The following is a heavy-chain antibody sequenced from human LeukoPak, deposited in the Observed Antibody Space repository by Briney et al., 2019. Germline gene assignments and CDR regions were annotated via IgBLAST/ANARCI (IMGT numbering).Heavy chain of an antibody. V-gene: IGHV3-7*03. Sequence: PGRSLRLSCAASGFTFSSYWMSWVRQAPGKGLEWVANIKQDGSEKYYVDSVKGRFTISRDNAKNSLYLQMNSLRAEDTAVYYCARDPGSGWYGGDYWGQGTLVTVSS. CDR1: GFTFSSYW. J-gene: IGHJ4*02. D-gene: IGHD6-19*01. CDR2: IKQDGSEK. CDR3: ARDPGSGWYGGDY.